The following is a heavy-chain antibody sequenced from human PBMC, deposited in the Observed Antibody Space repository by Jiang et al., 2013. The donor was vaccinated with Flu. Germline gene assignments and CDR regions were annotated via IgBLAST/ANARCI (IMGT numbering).Heavy chain of an antibody. CDR2: ISYDGSNK. J-gene: IGHJ6*02. CDR3: AKDSGAYCGGDCYGTLDV. Sequence: VQLVESGGGVVQPGRSLRLSCAASGFTFSSYGMHWVRQAPGKGLEWVAVISYDGSNKYYADSVKGRFTISRDNSKNTLYLQMNSLRAEDTAVYYCAKDSGAYCGGDCYGTLDVWGQGTTVTVSS. V-gene: IGHV3-30*18. D-gene: IGHD2-21*02. CDR1: GFTFSSYG.